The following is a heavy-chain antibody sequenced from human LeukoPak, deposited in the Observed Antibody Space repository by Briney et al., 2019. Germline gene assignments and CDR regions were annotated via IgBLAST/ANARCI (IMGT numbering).Heavy chain of an antibody. CDR2: IYSGGTT. CDR1: GFTVSSNY. CDR3: AREYGDYVYY. Sequence: GGSLRLSCAASGFTVSSNYMRWVRQAPGKGLEWVSVIYSGGTTYYADSVKGRFTISKDNSKNTLYLQMNSLRAEDTAVCYCAREYGDYVYYWGQGTLVTVSS. J-gene: IGHJ4*02. D-gene: IGHD4-17*01. V-gene: IGHV3-66*01.